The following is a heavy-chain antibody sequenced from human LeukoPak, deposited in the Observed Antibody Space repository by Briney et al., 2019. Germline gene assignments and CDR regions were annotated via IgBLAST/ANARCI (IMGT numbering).Heavy chain of an antibody. CDR1: SGSISSYY. D-gene: IGHD1-26*01. V-gene: IGHV4-59*08. CDR2: IYYSGST. Sequence: KPSETLSLTCTVSSGSISSYYWSWIRQPPGKGLEWIGYIYYSGSTNYNPSLKSRVTISVDTSKNQFSLKLSSVTAADTAVYYCARHESGSYYIGYYYYGMDVWGQGTTVTVSS. CDR3: ARHESGSYYIGYYYYGMDV. J-gene: IGHJ6*02.